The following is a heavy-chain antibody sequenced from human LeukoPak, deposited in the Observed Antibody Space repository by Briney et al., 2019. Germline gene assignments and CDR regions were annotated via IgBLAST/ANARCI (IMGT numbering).Heavy chain of an antibody. CDR2: IYYSGST. Sequence: SETLSLTCAVYGGSFSGYYWSWIRQPPGKGLEWIGYIYYSGSTYYNPSLKSRVTISVDTSKNQFSLKLSSVTAADTAVYYCARDILTVTTLDGYYYGMDVWGQGTTVTVSS. CDR1: GGSFSGYY. V-gene: IGHV4-30-4*01. CDR3: ARDILTVTTLDGYYYGMDV. J-gene: IGHJ6*02. D-gene: IGHD4-17*01.